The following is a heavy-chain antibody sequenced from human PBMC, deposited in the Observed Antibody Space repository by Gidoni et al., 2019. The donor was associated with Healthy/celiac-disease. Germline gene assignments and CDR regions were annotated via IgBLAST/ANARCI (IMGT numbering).Heavy chain of an antibody. D-gene: IGHD6-13*01. J-gene: IGHJ3*01. Sequence: EVQLVESGGGLVKPGGSLRLSCAASGVTFGNAWMSWVRQAPGKGLEWVGRIKSKADGGTTDYAAPVKGRFTISRDDSKNTLYLQMNSLKTEDTAVYYCTTDPQYSSSWYGAFDVWGQGTMVTVSS. CDR3: TTDPQYSSSWYGAFDV. CDR2: IKSKADGGTT. CDR1: GVTFGNAW. V-gene: IGHV3-15*01.